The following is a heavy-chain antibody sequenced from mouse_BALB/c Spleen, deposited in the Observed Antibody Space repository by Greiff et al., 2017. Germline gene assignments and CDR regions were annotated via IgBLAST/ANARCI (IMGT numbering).Heavy chain of an antibody. CDR3: TTLYYFDY. Sequence: LQQPGSELVRPGASVKLSCKASGYTFTSYWMHWVKQRHGQGLEWIGNIYPGSGSTNYDEKFKSKGTLTVDTSSSTAYMHLSSLTSEDSAVYYCTTLYYFDYWGQGTTLTVSS. CDR1: GYTFTSYW. V-gene: IGHV1S22*01. CDR2: IYPGSGST. J-gene: IGHJ2*01.